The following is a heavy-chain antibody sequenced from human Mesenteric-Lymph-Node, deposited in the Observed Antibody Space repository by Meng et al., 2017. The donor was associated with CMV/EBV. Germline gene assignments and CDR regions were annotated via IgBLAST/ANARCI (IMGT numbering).Heavy chain of an antibody. CDR3: ARDRQSCANGVCRPSLFDY. V-gene: IGHV3-7*01. CDR2: IKQDGSEK. CDR1: GFTFSSYW. J-gene: IGHJ4*02. D-gene: IGHD2-8*01. Sequence: GESLKISCAASGFTFSSYWMSWVRQAPGKGLEWVANIKQDGSEKYYVDSVKGRFTISRDNSKNTLYLQMNSLRAEDTAVYYCARDRQSCANGVCRPSLFDYWGQGTLVTVSS.